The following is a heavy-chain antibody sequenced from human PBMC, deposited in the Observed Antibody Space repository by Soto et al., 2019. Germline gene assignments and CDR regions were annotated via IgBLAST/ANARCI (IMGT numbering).Heavy chain of an antibody. J-gene: IGHJ4*02. D-gene: IGHD3-10*01. V-gene: IGHV1-69*01. CDR3: ARDRPGALGYYGSGSYSDFDY. CDR2: IIPIFGTA. Sequence: VQLVQSGAEVKKPGSSVKVSCKASGGTFSSYAISWVRQAPGQGLEWMGGIIPIFGTANYAQKFQGRVTITADESTSTAYMELSSLRSEDTAVYYCARDRPGALGYYGSGSYSDFDYWGQGTLVTVSS. CDR1: GGTFSSYA.